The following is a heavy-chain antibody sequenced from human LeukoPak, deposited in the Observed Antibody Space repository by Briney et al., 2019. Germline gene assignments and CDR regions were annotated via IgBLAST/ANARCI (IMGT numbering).Heavy chain of an antibody. CDR2: VYYDGST. D-gene: IGHD3/OR15-3a*01. CDR1: GGSITGFY. Sequence: PSETLSLTCTVSGGSITGFYCNWIRQPPGKGLEWIGYVYYDGSTDYTPSLKSRVTISLDTSKNQFSLKLSSVTAADTAVYYCARRSHGDWFYFDLWGRGTLVTVSS. V-gene: IGHV4-59*01. CDR3: ARRSHGDWFYFDL. J-gene: IGHJ2*01.